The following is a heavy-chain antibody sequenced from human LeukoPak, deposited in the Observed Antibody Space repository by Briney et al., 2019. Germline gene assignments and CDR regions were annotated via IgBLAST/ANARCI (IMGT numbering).Heavy chain of an antibody. CDR2: IWYDGSNK. Sequence: GGSLRLSCAASGFTFSSYGVHWVRQAPGKGLEWVAVIWYDGSNKYYADSVKGRFTISRDNSKNTLYLQMNSLRAEDTAVYYCARSKYCSSTSCYFLDYWGQGTLVTVSS. CDR1: GFTFSSYG. CDR3: ARSKYCSSTSCYFLDY. V-gene: IGHV3-33*01. D-gene: IGHD2-2*01. J-gene: IGHJ4*02.